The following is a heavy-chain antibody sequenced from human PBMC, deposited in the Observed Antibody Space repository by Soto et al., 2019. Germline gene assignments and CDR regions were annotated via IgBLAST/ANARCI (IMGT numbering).Heavy chain of an antibody. Sequence: ASGKVSCKASGYTFTSYGISWVRQAPGQGLEWMRWISAYNGNTNYAQKLQGRVTMTTDTSTSTAYMELRSLRSDDTAVYYCARDASQGIVVVPAAKAAFDIWGQGTMVTVSS. D-gene: IGHD2-2*01. CDR1: GYTFTSYG. CDR3: ARDASQGIVVVPAAKAAFDI. V-gene: IGHV1-18*01. J-gene: IGHJ3*02. CDR2: ISAYNGNT.